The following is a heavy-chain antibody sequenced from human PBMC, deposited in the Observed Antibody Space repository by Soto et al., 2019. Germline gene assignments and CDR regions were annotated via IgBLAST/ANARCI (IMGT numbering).Heavy chain of an antibody. V-gene: IGHV4-59*01. CDR3: ASRMAAGMYFDY. Sequence: SETLSLTCTVSGGSINSYYWTWIRQPPGKGLEWMGYIHYSGSTNYNPSLMSRVTISVDTSKNQFSLKLNSVTAADTAVYYCASRMAAGMYFDYWGQGTLVTVSS. CDR1: GGSINSYY. J-gene: IGHJ4*02. D-gene: IGHD6-13*01. CDR2: IHYSGST.